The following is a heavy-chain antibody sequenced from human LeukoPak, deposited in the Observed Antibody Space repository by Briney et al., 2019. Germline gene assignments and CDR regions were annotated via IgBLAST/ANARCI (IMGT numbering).Heavy chain of an antibody. CDR3: ARGRLGSN. V-gene: IGHV4-34*01. CDR1: GGSFSGYY. Sequence: SETLSLTCAVYGGSFSGYYWSWIRQPPGKGLGWIGEINHSGSTNYNPSLRSRVTISVDTSKNQFSLKLSSVTAADTAVYYCARGRLGSNWGQGTLVTVSS. CDR2: INHSGST. D-gene: IGHD3/OR15-3a*01. J-gene: IGHJ4*02.